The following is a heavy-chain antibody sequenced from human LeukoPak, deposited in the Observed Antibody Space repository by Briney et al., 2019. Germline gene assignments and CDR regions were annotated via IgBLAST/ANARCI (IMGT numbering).Heavy chain of an antibody. V-gene: IGHV4-59*12. CDR2: IYYSGST. Sequence: SETLSLTCTVSGGSISSYYWSWIRQPPGKGLEWIGYIYYSGSTNYNPSLKSRVTISVDTSKNQFSLKLSSVTAADTAVYYCARRREFRVTMVRGVKGQGAFDIWGQGTMVTVSS. J-gene: IGHJ3*02. CDR3: ARRREFRVTMVRGVKGQGAFDI. D-gene: IGHD3-10*01. CDR1: GGSISSYY.